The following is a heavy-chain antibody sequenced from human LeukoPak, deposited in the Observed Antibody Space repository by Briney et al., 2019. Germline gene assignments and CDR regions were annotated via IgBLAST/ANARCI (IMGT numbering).Heavy chain of an antibody. CDR2: ISGSGGST. Sequence: PGGSLRLSCAASGFTFSSYAMSWVRQAPGKGLEWVSAISGSGGSTYYADSVKGRFTISRDNSKNTLYLQMNSLRAQDTAVYYCAKFGYDILTGYFRDYYYYMDVWGKGTTVTVSS. V-gene: IGHV3-23*01. D-gene: IGHD3-9*01. CDR1: GFTFSSYA. J-gene: IGHJ6*03. CDR3: AKFGYDILTGYFRDYYYYMDV.